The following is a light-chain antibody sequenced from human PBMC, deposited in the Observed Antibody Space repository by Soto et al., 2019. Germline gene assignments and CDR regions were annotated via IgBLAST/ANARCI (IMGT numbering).Light chain of an antibody. Sequence: QSVLTQPPSVSAAPGQKVTISCSGSISNIGNNYVSWYQQLPGTAPKLLIYDNNKRPSRIPDRFSGSKSGTSATLGITGLQTGDDADYYFGTWDSRLSVVVFGTGTKLTVL. CDR1: ISNIGNNY. CDR2: DNN. V-gene: IGLV1-51*01. CDR3: GTWDSRLSVVV. J-gene: IGLJ1*01.